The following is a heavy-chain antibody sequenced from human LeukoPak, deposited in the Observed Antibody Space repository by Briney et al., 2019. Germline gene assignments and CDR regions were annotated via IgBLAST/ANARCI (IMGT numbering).Heavy chain of an antibody. J-gene: IGHJ6*03. CDR1: GFTFSSYN. V-gene: IGHV3-21*01. D-gene: IGHD1-26*01. Sequence: GGSLRLSCAASGFTFSSYNMNGVRQAPGKGLEWVSSITSGSSYIYYADSVKGRFTISRDNAKNSLYLQMDSLRAEDTAVYYCARDPYSGSYGNYYYYFMDVWGKGTTVTVSS. CDR2: ITSGSSYI. CDR3: ARDPYSGSYGNYYYYFMDV.